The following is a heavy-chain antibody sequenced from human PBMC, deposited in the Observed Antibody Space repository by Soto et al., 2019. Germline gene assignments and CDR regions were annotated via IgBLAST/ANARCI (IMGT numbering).Heavy chain of an antibody. J-gene: IGHJ4*02. CDR1: GVLFSSYP. V-gene: IGHV1-69*01. CDR2: IIPVFQTA. D-gene: IGHD3-22*01. CDR3: ARGGSGSTWFNEF. Sequence: QEQLVQSGAEVKKPGSSVKVSCNASGVLFSSYPISWVRQVPGQGLEWMGGIIPVFQTAYYPQRFQGRVTITANESTNTAYMELSSLRSEDTAIYYCARGGSGSTWFNEFWGQGTLVTVSS.